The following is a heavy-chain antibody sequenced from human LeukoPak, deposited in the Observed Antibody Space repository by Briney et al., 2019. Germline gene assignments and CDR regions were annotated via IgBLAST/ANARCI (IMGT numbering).Heavy chain of an antibody. CDR1: GFTLSTYW. CDR2: IKQDGSEK. Sequence: GGSLRLSCAASGFTLSTYWMSWVRQAPGKGLEWVANIKQDGSEKYYVDSVKGRFTISRDNAKNSLYLQMNSLRVEDTAVYYCAKVAKYYYGSETYYFFDYWGQGTLVTASS. J-gene: IGHJ4*02. CDR3: AKVAKYYYGSETYYFFDY. D-gene: IGHD3-10*01. V-gene: IGHV3-7*01.